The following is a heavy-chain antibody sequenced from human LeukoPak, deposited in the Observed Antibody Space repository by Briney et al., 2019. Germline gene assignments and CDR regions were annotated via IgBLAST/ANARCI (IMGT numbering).Heavy chain of an antibody. Sequence: PGGSLRLSCAASGFTFSSYGMHCVRQAPGKGLEWVAVIWYDGSNKYYADSVKGRFTISRDNSKNTLYLQMNSLRAEDTAVYYCARGGYYYDSSGYYFDYWGQGTLVTVSS. D-gene: IGHD3-22*01. CDR2: IWYDGSNK. CDR3: ARGGYYYDSSGYYFDY. V-gene: IGHV3-33*01. J-gene: IGHJ4*02. CDR1: GFTFSSYG.